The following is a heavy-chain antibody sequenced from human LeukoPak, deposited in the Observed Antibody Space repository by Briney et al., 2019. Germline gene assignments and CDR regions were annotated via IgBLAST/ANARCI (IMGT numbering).Heavy chain of an antibody. CDR1: GGSISSYY. CDR2: IYTSGST. J-gene: IGHJ4*02. Sequence: SETLSLTCTVSGGSISSYYWSWIRQPAGKGLEWIGRIYTSGSTNYNPSLKSRVIMSVDTSKNQFSLKLSSVTAADTAVYYCARGFSCSSTSCYTPSDYWGQGTLVTVSS. D-gene: IGHD2-2*02. CDR3: ARGFSCSSTSCYTPSDY. V-gene: IGHV4-4*07.